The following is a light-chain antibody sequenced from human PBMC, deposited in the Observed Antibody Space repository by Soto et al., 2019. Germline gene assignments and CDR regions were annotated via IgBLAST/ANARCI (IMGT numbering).Light chain of an antibody. J-gene: IGKJ1*01. CDR1: QSIVTY. Sequence: DIQMTQSPSSPSASVGDRVTITCRASQSIVTYLNWYLQKPGKAPKLLIYAASNLQSGVPSRFSGSGSGTDFTLTISSLQPEDFATYFCQQSYSTPPWTFGQGTKVEIK. CDR2: AAS. CDR3: QQSYSTPPWT. V-gene: IGKV1-39*01.